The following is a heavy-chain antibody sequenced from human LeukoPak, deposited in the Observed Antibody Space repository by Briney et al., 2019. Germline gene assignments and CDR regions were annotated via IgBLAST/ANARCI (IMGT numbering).Heavy chain of an antibody. CDR3: ARHAYAHLTHNWFDP. V-gene: IGHV3-21*04. CDR2: ISSSSSYI. Sequence: GGSLRLSCAASGFTFSSYAMSWVRQAPGKGLEWVSSISSSSSYIYYADSVKGRFTISRDNAKNSLYLQMNSLRAEDTAVYYCARHAYAHLTHNWFDPWGQGTLVTVSS. D-gene: IGHD2-2*01. J-gene: IGHJ5*02. CDR1: GFTFSSYA.